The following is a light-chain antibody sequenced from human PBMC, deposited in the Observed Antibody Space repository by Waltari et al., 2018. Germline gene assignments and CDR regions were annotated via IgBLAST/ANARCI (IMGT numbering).Light chain of an antibody. Sequence: QSALTQPASVSESPGQSITISCTGTTGDVGAYNYVSWYQQLPGKAPKPLIYDVANRPSGVSERFSGSKSGNTASLIISGLQAEDEADYYCCSLTSSRTVIFGGGTKLTVL. CDR2: DVA. J-gene: IGLJ2*01. CDR3: CSLTSSRTVI. CDR1: TGDVGAYNY. V-gene: IGLV2-14*03.